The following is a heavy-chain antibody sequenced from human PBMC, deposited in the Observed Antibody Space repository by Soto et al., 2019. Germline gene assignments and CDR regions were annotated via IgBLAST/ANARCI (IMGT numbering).Heavy chain of an antibody. V-gene: IGHV3-15*01. CDR1: GFTFSNAW. Sequence: GGSLRLSXAASGFTFSNAWMSWVRQAPGKGLEWVGRIKSKTDGGTTDYAAPVKGRFTISRDDSKNTLYLQMNSLKTEDTAVYYCTTGYTVTRRVFDYWGQGTLVTVSS. CDR2: IKSKTDGGTT. D-gene: IGHD4-17*01. CDR3: TTGYTVTRRVFDY. J-gene: IGHJ4*02.